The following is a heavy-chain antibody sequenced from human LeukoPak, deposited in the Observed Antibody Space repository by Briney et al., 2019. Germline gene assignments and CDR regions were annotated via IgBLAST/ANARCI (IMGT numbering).Heavy chain of an antibody. D-gene: IGHD5-24*01. J-gene: IGHJ4*02. CDR1: GRSISSGGYS. CDR2: IYHSGST. Sequence: SQTLSLTCAVSGRSISSGGYSWSWIRQPPGKGLEWIGYIYHSGSTYYNPSLKSRVTISVDRSKNQFSLKLSSVTAADTAVYYCASASVEMATSLDYWGQGTLVTVSS. CDR3: ASASVEMATSLDY. V-gene: IGHV4-30-2*01.